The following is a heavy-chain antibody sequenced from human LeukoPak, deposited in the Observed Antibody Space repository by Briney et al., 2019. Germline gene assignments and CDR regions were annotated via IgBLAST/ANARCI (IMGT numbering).Heavy chain of an antibody. J-gene: IGHJ4*02. CDR1: GFTFSSYA. D-gene: IGHD3-22*01. CDR2: ISGSGGST. CDR3: AKGDMIVVVPTDY. Sequence: GGSLRLSCAASGFTFSSYAMSWVRQAPGKGLEWVSAISGSGGSTYYADSVKGRFTISRDNSKNTLYLQMNSLRAEGTAVYYCAKGDMIVVVPTDYWGQGTLVTVPS. V-gene: IGHV3-23*01.